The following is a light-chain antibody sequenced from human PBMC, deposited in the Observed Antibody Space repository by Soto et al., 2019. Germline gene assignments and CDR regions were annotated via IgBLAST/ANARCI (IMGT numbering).Light chain of an antibody. Sequence: QSALSQPASVSGSPGQTITISCTGTSTDVGGYNAVSWYQHHPGKAPKLIIYEVTHRPSGVSDRFSASKSGNTASLTISGLQAEGEADYYCNSFRVSHLYVFGTGTKVTVL. CDR3: NSFRVSHLYV. V-gene: IGLV2-14*01. CDR2: EVT. CDR1: STDVGGYNA. J-gene: IGLJ1*01.